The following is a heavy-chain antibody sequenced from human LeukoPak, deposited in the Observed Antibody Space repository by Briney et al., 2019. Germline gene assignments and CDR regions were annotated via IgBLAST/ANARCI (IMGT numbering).Heavy chain of an antibody. CDR1: GFTFDDYG. D-gene: IGHD4/OR15-4a*01. J-gene: IGHJ4*02. CDR3: ARRAGAYSHPYDY. V-gene: IGHV3-20*04. Sequence: GGSLRLSCAASGFTFDDYGMNWVRQAPGKGLEWVSGIYWDGGSTAYADSVKGRFTTSRDNSKNTLYLQMNSLRAEDTAVYYCARRAGAYSHPYDYWGQGTLVTVSS. CDR2: IYWDGGST.